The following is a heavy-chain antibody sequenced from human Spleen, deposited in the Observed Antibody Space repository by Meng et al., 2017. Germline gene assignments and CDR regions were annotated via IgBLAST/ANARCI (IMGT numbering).Heavy chain of an antibody. V-gene: IGHV3-7*01. CDR3: AIGSGWYPGDY. CDR1: GFTFGSYW. Sequence: GESLKISCAASGFTFGSYWMRWVRQAPGKGLEWVANIKEDGGEKYYVDSVKGRFTISRDNAKNSLYLQMDSLRAKDTAVYYCAIGSGWYPGDYWGQGTLVTVSS. D-gene: IGHD6-19*01. J-gene: IGHJ4*02. CDR2: IKEDGGEK.